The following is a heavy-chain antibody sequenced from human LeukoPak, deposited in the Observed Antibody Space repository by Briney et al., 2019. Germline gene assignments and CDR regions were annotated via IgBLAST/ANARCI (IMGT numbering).Heavy chain of an antibody. CDR3: STGSGHASDI. CDR1: GFTFSSYW. V-gene: IGHV3-74*01. CDR2: INSDGSST. Sequence: RAGGSLRLSCAASGFTFSSYWMHWVRQVPGKGLVWVSRINSDGSSTSYADSVKGRFTISRDNGKNTLYVQMNSLRAENTAVYYCSTGSGHASDIWGRGTMVTVSS. D-gene: IGHD3-10*01. J-gene: IGHJ3*02.